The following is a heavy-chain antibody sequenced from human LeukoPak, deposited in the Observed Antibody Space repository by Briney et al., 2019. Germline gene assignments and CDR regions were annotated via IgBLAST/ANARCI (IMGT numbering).Heavy chain of an antibody. Sequence: PSDTLSLTCAVYGGSFSGYYWSWIRQPPGKGLEWIGEINHSGSTNYNPSLKSRVTISVDTSKNQFSLKLSSVTAADTAVYYCARTEYYYDSSLKIFDYWGQGTLVTVSS. D-gene: IGHD3-22*01. J-gene: IGHJ4*02. CDR3: ARTEYYYDSSLKIFDY. V-gene: IGHV4-34*01. CDR1: GGSFSGYY. CDR2: INHSGST.